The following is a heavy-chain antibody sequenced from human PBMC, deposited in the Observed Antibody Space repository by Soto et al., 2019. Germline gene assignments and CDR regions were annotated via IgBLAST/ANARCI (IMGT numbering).Heavy chain of an antibody. J-gene: IGHJ5*02. CDR2: IYYSGST. D-gene: IGHD2-2*01. CDR1: GCSISSSSYY. Sequence: SSETLSLTCTFSGCSISSSSYYWGWIRQPPGKGLEWIGSIYYSGSTYYNPSLKSRVTISVDTSKNQFSLKLSSVTAADTAVYYCARGGALGYCSSTSCHRARFDPWGQGTLVTVSS. V-gene: IGHV4-39*01. CDR3: ARGGALGYCSSTSCHRARFDP.